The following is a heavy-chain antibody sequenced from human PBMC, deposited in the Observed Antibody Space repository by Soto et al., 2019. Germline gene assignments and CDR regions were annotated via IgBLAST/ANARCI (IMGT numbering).Heavy chain of an antibody. V-gene: IGHV4-31*03. CDR1: GGSIGSGGYY. CDR3: ARGRGPLYCGGYCYLRFDP. J-gene: IGHJ5*02. Sequence: QVQLQESGPGLVKPSQTLSLTCTVSGGSIGSGGYYWSWIRQHPGKGLEWIGYIYYTGSAYYNPSLKSRVAMVVDTSKSHFYLKLTSMTAADTAVYYWARGRGPLYCGGYCYLRFDPWGQGTLVTVSS. CDR2: IYYTGSA. D-gene: IGHD2-21*02.